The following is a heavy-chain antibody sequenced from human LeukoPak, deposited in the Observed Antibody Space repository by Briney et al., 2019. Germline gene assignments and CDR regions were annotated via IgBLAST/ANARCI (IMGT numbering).Heavy chain of an antibody. CDR1: GGSISSSSYY. D-gene: IGHD2-15*01. V-gene: IGHV4-39*01. CDR2: IYYSGST. Sequence: SETLSLTCTVSGGSISSSSYYWGWIRQPPGKGLEWIGSIYYSGSTYYNPSLKSRVTISVDTSENQFSLKLSSVTAADTAVYYCARRFGYCSGGSCYFDYWGQGTLVTVSS. J-gene: IGHJ4*02. CDR3: ARRFGYCSGGSCYFDY.